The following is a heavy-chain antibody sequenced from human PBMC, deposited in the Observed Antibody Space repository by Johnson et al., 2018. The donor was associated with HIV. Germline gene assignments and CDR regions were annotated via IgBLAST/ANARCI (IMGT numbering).Heavy chain of an antibody. D-gene: IGHD1-7*01. CDR1: GFTLSDYY. J-gene: IGHJ3*02. CDR3: ARDRDRLNWNYGALDI. Sequence: VQLVESGGGVVQPGRSLRLCCEGSGFTLSDYYMSWVRQAPGKGLEWIAYISGGGVGTFYADTVKGRCTISRDNGNKVVYRQMESLRVDYTAVYYCARDRDRLNWNYGALDIWGQGTMVTVSS. V-gene: IGHV3-11*04. CDR2: ISGGGVGT.